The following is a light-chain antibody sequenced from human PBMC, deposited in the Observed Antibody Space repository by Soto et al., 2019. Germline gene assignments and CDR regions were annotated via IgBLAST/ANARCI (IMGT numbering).Light chain of an antibody. V-gene: IGLV2-8*01. CDR2: EAS. CDR3: SSYAGSNGYV. CDR1: SSDVGGYNY. Sequence: QSVLTQPPSASGSPGQSVTISCTGTSSDVGGYNYVSWYQQHPGKAPKLMIYEASKRPSGVPDRFSGSKSGNTASLTVSGLQAEDEADYYCSSYAGSNGYVFGTGTKVTV. J-gene: IGLJ1*01.